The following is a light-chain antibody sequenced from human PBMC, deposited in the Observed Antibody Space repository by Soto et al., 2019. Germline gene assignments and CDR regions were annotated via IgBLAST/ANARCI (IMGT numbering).Light chain of an antibody. CDR1: SSNIGSNT. CDR2: SNN. Sequence: QSVLTQPPSASGTPGQRVTISCSGSSSNIGSNTVNWYQQLPGTAPKLLIYSNNQRPSGVPDRFSGSKSVTSASLAISGLQSEEEADYYCAAWDDSLNGYVFGTGTKVTVL. V-gene: IGLV1-44*01. J-gene: IGLJ1*01. CDR3: AAWDDSLNGYV.